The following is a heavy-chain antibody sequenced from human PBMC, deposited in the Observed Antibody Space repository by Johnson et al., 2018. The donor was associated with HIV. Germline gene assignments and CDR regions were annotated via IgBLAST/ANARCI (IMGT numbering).Heavy chain of an antibody. V-gene: IGHV3-30*04. CDR3: ARDQAAAGGEAFDT. J-gene: IGHJ3*02. D-gene: IGHD6-13*01. CDR2: ISYDGSDK. CDR1: GFTFSSYA. Sequence: QVQLVESEGGVVQPGRSLRLSCAASGFTFSSYAMHWVRQAPGKGLEWVAVISYDGSDKYYADSVKGRFTISRDNSKNTLYLQMNSLRAEDTAVYYCARDQAAAGGEAFDTWGQGTMVTVSS.